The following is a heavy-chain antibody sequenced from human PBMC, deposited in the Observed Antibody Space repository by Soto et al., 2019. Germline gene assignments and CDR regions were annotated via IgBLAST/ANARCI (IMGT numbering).Heavy chain of an antibody. Sequence: SETLSLTCTVSGAALSSGGYFYTWVRQPPGKGLEWIGYIYYSGSTNYNPSLKSRVTISVDTSKNQFSLKLSSVTAADTAVYYCARVGAAYGSGSYYNPLDYWGQGTLVTVSS. D-gene: IGHD3-10*01. V-gene: IGHV4-61*08. CDR3: ARVGAAYGSGSYYNPLDY. CDR2: IYYSGST. J-gene: IGHJ4*02. CDR1: GAALSSGGYF.